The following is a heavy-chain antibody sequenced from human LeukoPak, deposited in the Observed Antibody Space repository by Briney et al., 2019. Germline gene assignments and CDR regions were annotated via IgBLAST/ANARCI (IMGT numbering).Heavy chain of an antibody. D-gene: IGHD3-22*01. CDR1: GGSISSYY. Sequence: SETLSLTCTVSGGSISSYYWSWTRQPPGKGLEWIGYIYYSGSTNYNPSLKSRVTISVDTSKNQFSLKLSSVTAADTAVYYCARTPILWDDSSGYYCDYWGQGTLVTVSS. CDR3: ARTPILWDDSSGYYCDY. J-gene: IGHJ4*02. V-gene: IGHV4-59*01. CDR2: IYYSGST.